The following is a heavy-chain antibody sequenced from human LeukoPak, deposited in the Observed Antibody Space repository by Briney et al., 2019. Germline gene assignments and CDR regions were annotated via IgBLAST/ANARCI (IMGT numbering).Heavy chain of an antibody. V-gene: IGHV3-23*01. D-gene: IGHD3-9*01. Sequence: GGSLRLSCAASGFTFSSYAMSWVRQAPGKGLEWVSAISGSGSSTYYAESVKGRFTVSRDNSKNSFSLQMNSLSADDTAVYYCARGSGDILTGYSGMDVWGQGTTVIVSS. CDR1: GFTFSSYA. CDR2: ISGSGSST. J-gene: IGHJ6*02. CDR3: ARGSGDILTGYSGMDV.